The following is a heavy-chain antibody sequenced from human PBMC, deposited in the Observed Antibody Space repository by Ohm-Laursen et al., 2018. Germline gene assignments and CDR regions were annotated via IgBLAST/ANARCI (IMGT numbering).Heavy chain of an antibody. CDR1: GGSIRSYY. V-gene: IGHV4-4*07. D-gene: IGHD2-2*01. CDR3: ARDLIAYCPTTSCDNFGMDV. J-gene: IGHJ6*02. CDR2: IYNNGNT. Sequence: GTLSLTCAVSGGSIRSYYWSWIRQPAGRGLEWIGRIYNNGNTNYNPSLKSRVTMSADTSKNQFSLKLTSVTAADTAVYYCARDLIAYCPTTSCDNFGMDVWGQGTTVTVSS.